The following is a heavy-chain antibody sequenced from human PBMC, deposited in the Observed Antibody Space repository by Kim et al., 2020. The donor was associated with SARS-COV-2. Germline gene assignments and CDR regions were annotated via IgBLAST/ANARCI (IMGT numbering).Heavy chain of an antibody. V-gene: IGHV3-33*01. Sequence: GGSLRLSCAASGFTFSSYGMHWVRQAPGKGLEWVAVIWYDGSNKYYADSVKGRFTISRDNSKNTLYLQMNSLRAEDTAVYYCARDYKQLVSNYYYYYGMDVWGQGTTVTVSS. CDR1: GFTFSSYG. D-gene: IGHD6-6*01. CDR2: IWYDGSNK. J-gene: IGHJ6*02. CDR3: ARDYKQLVSNYYYYYGMDV.